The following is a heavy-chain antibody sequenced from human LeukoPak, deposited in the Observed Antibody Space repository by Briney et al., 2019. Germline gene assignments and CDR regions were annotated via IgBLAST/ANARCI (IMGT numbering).Heavy chain of an antibody. CDR1: GFTFSSYA. CDR3: AREDSSNYYFDY. Sequence: PGGSLRLSCAASGFTFSSYAMHWVRQAPGKRLEWVAIISYDGSNKYYADSVKGRFTISRDNSKNTLYLQMSSLRAEDTAVYYCAREDSSNYYFDYWGQGTLVTVSS. D-gene: IGHD4-11*01. J-gene: IGHJ4*02. V-gene: IGHV3-30*04. CDR2: ISYDGSNK.